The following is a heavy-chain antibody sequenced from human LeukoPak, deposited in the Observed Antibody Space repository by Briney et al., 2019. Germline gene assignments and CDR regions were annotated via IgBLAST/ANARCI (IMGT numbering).Heavy chain of an antibody. CDR2: ISAYNGNT. V-gene: IGHV1-18*01. D-gene: IGHD3-22*01. J-gene: IGHJ5*02. CDR3: ARGRFSSGYYYGATLDWFDP. CDR1: GYTFTSYG. Sequence: GSSVKVSCKASGYTFTSYGISWVRQAPGQGLEWMGWISAYNGNTNYAQKLQGRVTMTTDTATSTVYMELRSLRSDDTAVYYCARGRFSSGYYYGATLDWFDPWGQGTLVTDSS.